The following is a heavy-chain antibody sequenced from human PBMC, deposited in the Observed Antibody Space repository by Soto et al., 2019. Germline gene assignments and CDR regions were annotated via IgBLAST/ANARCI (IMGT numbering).Heavy chain of an antibody. CDR3: ARVNHDYGFYYYYGMDV. J-gene: IGHJ6*02. CDR2: IYHSGST. V-gene: IGHV4-4*02. Sequence: SETLSLTCAVSGGSISSSNWWSWVRQPPGKGLEWIGEIYHSGSTNYNPSLKSRVTISVDKSKNQFSLKLSSVTAADTAVYYCARVNHDYGFYYYYGMDVWGQGTTVTVSS. D-gene: IGHD3-10*01. CDR1: GGSISSSNW.